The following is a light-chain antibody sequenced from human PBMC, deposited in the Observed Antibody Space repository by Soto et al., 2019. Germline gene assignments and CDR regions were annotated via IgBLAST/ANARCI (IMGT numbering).Light chain of an antibody. J-gene: IGKJ2*01. CDR1: QSVGSSY. V-gene: IGKV3-20*01. CDR2: GAS. CDR3: QQYDNSLYT. Sequence: EIVLTQSPGTLSLSPGERATLSCRASQSVGSSYLAWYQQKPGQAPRLLIYGASTRATGIPDRFSGSGSGTDFTLTISRLEPEDFAVYFCQQYDNSLYTFGQGTKLEIK.